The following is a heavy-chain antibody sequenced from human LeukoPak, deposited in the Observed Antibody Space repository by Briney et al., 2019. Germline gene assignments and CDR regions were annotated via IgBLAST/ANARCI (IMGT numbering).Heavy chain of an antibody. D-gene: IGHD3-10*01. CDR2: ISSSGSTI. CDR1: GFTFSDYY. CDR3: ARVWGSGSYYFDY. Sequence: GGSLRLSCAASGFTFSDYYMSWIRQAPGKGLEWVSYISSSGSTIYYADSVKGRFTISRDNAKNSLYLQMNSLRAEDTAVYFCARVWGSGSYYFDYWGQGTLVNVSS. V-gene: IGHV3-11*01. J-gene: IGHJ4*02.